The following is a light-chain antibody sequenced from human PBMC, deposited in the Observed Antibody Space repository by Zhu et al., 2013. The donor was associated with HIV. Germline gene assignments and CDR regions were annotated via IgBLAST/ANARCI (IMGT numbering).Light chain of an antibody. Sequence: VLTQSPDTLSLSPGERATLSCRASHAIRSNYLSWYQQKPGQAPRLLIFRASERATDIPDRFSGSGSGTDFTLSINTLDPEDFAVYYCQQRSNWPPMYTFGQGTKLEIK. CDR1: HAIRSNY. J-gene: IGKJ2*01. CDR2: RAS. V-gene: IGKV3-11*01. CDR3: QQRSNWPPMYT.